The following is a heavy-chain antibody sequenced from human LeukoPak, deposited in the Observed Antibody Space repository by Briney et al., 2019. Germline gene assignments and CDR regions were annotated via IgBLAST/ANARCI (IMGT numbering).Heavy chain of an antibody. CDR2: IYYSGST. Sequence: PGGSLRLSCSASGFTFSSYTMNWVRQPPGKGLEWIGYIYYSGSTYYNPSLKSRVTISVDTSKNQFSLKLSSVTAADTAVYYCARVVSSVYYYMDVWGKGTSVTVSS. V-gene: IGHV4-59*08. J-gene: IGHJ6*03. CDR1: GFTFSSYT. CDR3: ARVVSSVYYYMDV. D-gene: IGHD2-15*01.